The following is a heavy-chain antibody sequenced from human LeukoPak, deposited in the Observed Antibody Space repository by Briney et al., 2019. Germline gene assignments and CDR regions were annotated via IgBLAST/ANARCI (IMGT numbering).Heavy chain of an antibody. CDR1: GFTFSSYA. J-gene: IGHJ4*02. D-gene: IGHD3-22*01. V-gene: IGHV3-23*01. Sequence: GGSLRLSCAASGFTFSSYAMSWVRQAPGKGLEWVSAISRSGGSTYYADSVKGRFTISRDNSKNTLYLQMNSLRAEDTAVYYCAKAITMIVVVITPFDYWGQGTLVTVSS. CDR3: AKAITMIVVVITPFDY. CDR2: ISRSGGST.